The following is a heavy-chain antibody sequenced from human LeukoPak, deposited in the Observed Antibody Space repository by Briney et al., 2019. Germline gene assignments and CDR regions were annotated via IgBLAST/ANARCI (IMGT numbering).Heavy chain of an antibody. V-gene: IGHV3-30-3*01. J-gene: IGHJ4*02. Sequence: GGSLRLSCAASGFTFSSYAMSWVRQAPGKGLEWVAVISYDGSNKYYADSVKGRFTISRDNSKNTLYLQMNSLRAEDTAVYYCARDGGDGYNSPFDYWGQGTLVTVSS. CDR1: GFTFSSYA. D-gene: IGHD5-24*01. CDR2: ISYDGSNK. CDR3: ARDGGDGYNSPFDY.